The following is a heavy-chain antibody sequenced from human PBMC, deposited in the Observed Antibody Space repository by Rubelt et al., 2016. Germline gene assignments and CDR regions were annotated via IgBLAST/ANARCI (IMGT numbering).Heavy chain of an antibody. Sequence: QVQLVQSGAEVKKPGSSVKVSCKASGGTFSSYAISWVRQAPGQGLEWMGRIIPILGIANYATKFQGRVTITADKSTSTAYRELSSLRSEDTAVYYCARDPRSYHAFDIWGQGTMVTVSS. D-gene: IGHD1-26*01. CDR1: GGTFSSYA. CDR3: ARDPRSYHAFDI. V-gene: IGHV1-69*04. CDR2: IIPILGIA. J-gene: IGHJ3*02.